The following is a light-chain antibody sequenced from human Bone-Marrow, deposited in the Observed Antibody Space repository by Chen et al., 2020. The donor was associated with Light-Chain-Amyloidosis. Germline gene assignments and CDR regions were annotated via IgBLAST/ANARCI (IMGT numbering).Light chain of an antibody. V-gene: IGLV2-8*01. CDR1: RSEFCPFNY. J-gene: IGLJ3*02. Sequence: QSALTQPPSASGSPGQSVPIPCPGARSEFCPFNYVPWYQQHPGKAPKLIMFDVNRRPSGVPGRFSGSKSGNTASLTVSGLQPDDEADYYCSSFAVSKIVLFGGGTKLTVL. CDR2: DVN. CDR3: SSFAVSKIVL.